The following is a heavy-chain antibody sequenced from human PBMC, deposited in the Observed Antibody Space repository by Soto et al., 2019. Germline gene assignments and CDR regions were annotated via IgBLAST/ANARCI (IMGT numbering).Heavy chain of an antibody. J-gene: IGHJ4*02. Sequence: GGSLRLSCAASGFTFSSYAMHWVRQAPSKGLEWVAVIWYDGSNKYYADSVKGRFTISRDNSKNTLYLQMNSLRAEDTAVYYCARDGAYYYDSSGYYYDYWGQGTLVTVSS. CDR2: IWYDGSNK. V-gene: IGHV3-33*08. D-gene: IGHD3-22*01. CDR1: GFTFSSYA. CDR3: ARDGAYYYDSSGYYYDY.